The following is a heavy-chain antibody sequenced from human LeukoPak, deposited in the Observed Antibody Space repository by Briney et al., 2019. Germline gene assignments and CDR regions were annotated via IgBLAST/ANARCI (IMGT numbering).Heavy chain of an antibody. Sequence: SETLSPTCTVSGYSTSSGSYYWSWIRQPPGKGLEGIGRIYTSGSTNYNPSLESRVTISVDTSKNQFSLKLRSVTAADTAVYYCARVGYYYDSSGYYDYWGQGTLVTVSS. CDR1: GYSTSSGSYY. J-gene: IGHJ4*02. V-gene: IGHV4-61*02. CDR2: IYTSGST. D-gene: IGHD3-22*01. CDR3: ARVGYYYDSSGYYDY.